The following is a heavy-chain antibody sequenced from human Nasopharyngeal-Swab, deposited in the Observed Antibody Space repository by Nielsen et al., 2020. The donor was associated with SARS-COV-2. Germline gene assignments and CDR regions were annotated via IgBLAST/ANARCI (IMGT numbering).Heavy chain of an antibody. V-gene: IGHV3-33*01. CDR1: GFTFSSYG. J-gene: IGHJ4*02. CDR3: ARGIAVAATWGFDY. D-gene: IGHD6-19*01. CDR2: IWYDGSNK. Sequence: GGSLRLSCAASGFTFSSYGMHWVRQAPGKGLEWVAVIWYDGSNKYYADSVKGRFTISRDNSKNTLYLQMNSLRAEDTAVYYCARGIAVAATWGFDYWGQGTLVTVSS.